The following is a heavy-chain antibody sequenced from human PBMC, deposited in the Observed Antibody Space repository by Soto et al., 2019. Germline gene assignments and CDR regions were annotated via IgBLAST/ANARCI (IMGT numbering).Heavy chain of an antibody. J-gene: IGHJ6*02. Sequence: SETLSLTCTVSGRSISSYYWSWIRQPPGKGLEWIGYIYYSGSTNYNPSLKSRVTISVDTSKNQFSLKLSSVTAADTAVYYCARGGGGSWYYYYGMDVWGQGTTVTVSS. V-gene: IGHV4-59*01. CDR1: GRSISSYY. CDR3: ARGGGGSWYYYYGMDV. D-gene: IGHD2-15*01. CDR2: IYYSGST.